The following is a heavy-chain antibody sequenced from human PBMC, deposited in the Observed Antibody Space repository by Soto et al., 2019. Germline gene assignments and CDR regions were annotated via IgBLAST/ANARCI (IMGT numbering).Heavy chain of an antibody. J-gene: IGHJ4*02. D-gene: IGHD3-10*01. CDR1: GGSVRSSTYY. V-gene: IGHV4-39*01. CDR2: IYYSGRT. Sequence: SETLSLTCTVSGGSVRSSTYYWGWIRQAPGKGLEWIASIYYSGRTHNNPALKSRVTMSVDTYTNQFSLKMNAMTAADTAVYYCARHNYGSGRTYFDYWGQGTLVTVSS. CDR3: ARHNYGSGRTYFDY.